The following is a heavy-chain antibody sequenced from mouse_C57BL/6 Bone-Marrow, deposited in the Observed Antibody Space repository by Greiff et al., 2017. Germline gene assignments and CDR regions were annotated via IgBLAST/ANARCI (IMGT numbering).Heavy chain of an antibody. D-gene: IGHD1-1*01. V-gene: IGHV1-64*01. CDR3: ARGDYYGSPWFAY. Sequence: QVQLQQPGAELVKPGASVKLSCKASGYTFTSSWMHWVKQGPGQGLEWIGMIHPNSGSTNYNEKFKSKATLTVDKSSSTAYMQLSSLTSEDSAVYYCARGDYYGSPWFAYWGQGTLVTVSA. CDR1: GYTFTSSW. J-gene: IGHJ3*01. CDR2: IHPNSGST.